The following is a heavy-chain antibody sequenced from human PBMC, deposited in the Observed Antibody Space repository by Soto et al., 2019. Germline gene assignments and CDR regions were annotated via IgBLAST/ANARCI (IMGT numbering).Heavy chain of an antibody. CDR1: GYSFTSYW. J-gene: IGHJ6*02. Sequence: GESLKTSCKGSGYSFTSYWISLLRQMPGKGLELMGRIHPSDSYTNYNPSFQRHVTITANKSITTSYLQWSSLKASYTAMYYCARLLLVDTSCTPYYYYGMDVWGQGATVTVSS. V-gene: IGHV5-10-1*01. D-gene: IGHD5-18*01. CDR2: IHPSDSYT. CDR3: ARLLLVDTSCTPYYYYGMDV.